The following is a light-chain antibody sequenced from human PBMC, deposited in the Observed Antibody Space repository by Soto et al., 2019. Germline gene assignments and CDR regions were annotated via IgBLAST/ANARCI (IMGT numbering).Light chain of an antibody. V-gene: IGLV1-44*01. CDR3: AAWDDSLNGYV. CDR2: SNN. CDR1: SSNIGSNT. J-gene: IGLJ1*01. Sequence: QSALTQPPSASGTPGRRVVISCSGSSSNIGSNTVNWYQQLPGTAPKLLIYSNNHRPSGVPDRFSGSKSSTSASLAISGLQSDDEADYYCAAWDDSLNGYVFATGTKVTVL.